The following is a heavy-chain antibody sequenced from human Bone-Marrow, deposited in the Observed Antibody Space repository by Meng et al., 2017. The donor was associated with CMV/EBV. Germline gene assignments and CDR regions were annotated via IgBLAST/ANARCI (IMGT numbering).Heavy chain of an antibody. J-gene: IGHJ4*02. V-gene: IGHV3-30-3*01. CDR3: ARGAVGPSGDY. D-gene: IGHD1-26*01. Sequence: QVTRVEAGGGVVQPGRSLRLSCAASGFTFSSYAMHWVRQAPGKGLEWVAVISYDGSNKYYADSVKGRFTISRDNSKNTLYLQMNSLRAEDTAVYYCARGAVGPSGDYWGQGTLVTVAS. CDR2: ISYDGSNK. CDR1: GFTFSSYA.